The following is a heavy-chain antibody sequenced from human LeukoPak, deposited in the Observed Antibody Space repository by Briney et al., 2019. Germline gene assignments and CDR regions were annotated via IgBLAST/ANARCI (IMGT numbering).Heavy chain of an antibody. D-gene: IGHD2/OR15-2a*01. CDR3: ARAGSFLEEARNWFDP. J-gene: IGHJ5*02. Sequence: ASVKVSCKASGYTFTGYYMHLVRQASGQGLEWMGWINPNSGGTNYAQKFQGRVTMTRDTSISTAYMELSRLRSDDTAVYYCARAGSFLEEARNWFDPWGQGTLVTVSS. V-gene: IGHV1-2*02. CDR1: GYTFTGYY. CDR2: INPNSGGT.